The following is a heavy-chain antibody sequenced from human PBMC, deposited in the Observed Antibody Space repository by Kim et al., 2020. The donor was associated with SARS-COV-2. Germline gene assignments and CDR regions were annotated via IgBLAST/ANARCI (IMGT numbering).Heavy chain of an antibody. D-gene: IGHD3-22*01. CDR2: IYYSGST. Sequence: SETLSLTCTVSGCSISSSSYYWGWIRQPPVKGLEWIGSIYYSGSTYYNPALKRRGTISVDTSKNQFSLKLSSVTAADTTVYYCVRQDYDDGSGYSWAQGT. CDR3: VRQDYDDGSGYS. V-gene: IGHV4-39*01. J-gene: IGHJ4*02. CDR1: GCSISSSSYY.